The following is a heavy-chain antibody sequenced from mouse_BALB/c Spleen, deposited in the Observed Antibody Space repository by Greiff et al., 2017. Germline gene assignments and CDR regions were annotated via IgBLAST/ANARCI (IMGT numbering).Heavy chain of an antibody. CDR1: GYTFTSYW. CDR3: AMITTSAMDY. J-gene: IGHJ4*01. Sequence: VKLVESGAELAKPGASVKMSCKASGYTFTSYWMHWVKQRPGQGLEWIGYINPSTGYTEYNQKFKDKATLTADKSSSTAYMQLSSLTSEDSAVYYCAMITTSAMDYWGQGTSVTVSS. D-gene: IGHD2-4*01. V-gene: IGHV1-7*01. CDR2: INPSTGYT.